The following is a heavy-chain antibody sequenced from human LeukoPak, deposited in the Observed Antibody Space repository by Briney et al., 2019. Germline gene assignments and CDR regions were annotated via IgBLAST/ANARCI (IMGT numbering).Heavy chain of an antibody. D-gene: IGHD6-6*01. CDR2: IYYSGST. J-gene: IGHJ4*02. CDR1: GGSISSYY. CDR3: ARSSIAARPGLYYFDY. V-gene: IGHV4-59*01. Sequence: PSETLSLTCTVSGGSISSYYWSWIRQPPGKGLEWIGYIYYSGSTNYNPSLTSRVTISVDTSKNQFSLKLSSVTAADTAVYYCARSSIAARPGLYYFDYWGQGTLVTVSS.